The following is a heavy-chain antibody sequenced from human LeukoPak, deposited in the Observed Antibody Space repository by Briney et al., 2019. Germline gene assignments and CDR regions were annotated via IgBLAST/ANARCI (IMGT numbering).Heavy chain of an antibody. V-gene: IGHV3-53*01. Sequence: GGSLRLSGAASGFTVSRNCMNWVRRAPGKGLEWVSVLYRGGSTYYADSVEGRFTISRDNSKNTLSLQMNSLRADDTAVYYCARGFANGDYTLDYWGQGTLVTVSS. CDR3: ARGFANGDYTLDY. D-gene: IGHD4-17*01. CDR2: LYRGGST. J-gene: IGHJ4*02. CDR1: GFTVSRNC.